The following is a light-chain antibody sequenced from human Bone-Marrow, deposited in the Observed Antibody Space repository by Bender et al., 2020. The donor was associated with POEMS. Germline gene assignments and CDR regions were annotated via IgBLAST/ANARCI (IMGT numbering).Light chain of an antibody. Sequence: QSALTQPRSVSGSPGQSVTISCTGTSSDVGDYNYVSWYQQHPGKAPKFMIYDVDKRPSGVPDRFSGSKSGNTASLTISGLQADDEADYYCCSYAGSYTYVFGTGTQVTVL. CDR2: DVD. J-gene: IGLJ1*01. V-gene: IGLV2-11*01. CDR3: CSYAGSYTYV. CDR1: SSDVGDYNY.